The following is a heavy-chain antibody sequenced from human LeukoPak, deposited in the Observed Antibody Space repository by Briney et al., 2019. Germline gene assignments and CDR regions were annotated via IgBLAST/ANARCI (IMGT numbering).Heavy chain of an antibody. D-gene: IGHD6-13*01. CDR3: ARESSSWFDY. J-gene: IGHJ4*02. V-gene: IGHV1-46*01. CDR2: INPSGGST. Sequence: ASVKVSCKASGYTFTDYYVHWVRQAPGQGLEWMGIINPSGGSTSYAQKFQGRVTMTRDTSTSTVYMELSSLRSEDTAVYYCARESSSWFDYWGQGTLVTVSS. CDR1: GYTFTDYY.